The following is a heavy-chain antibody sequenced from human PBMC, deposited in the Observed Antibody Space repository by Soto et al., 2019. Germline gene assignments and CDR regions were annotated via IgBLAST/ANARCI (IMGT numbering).Heavy chain of an antibody. CDR3: ARHWIAGSSIP. Sequence: PSETLSLTCAVYGGSFSGYYWSWIRQPPGKGLEWIGEINHSGTSYYNPSLKSRVTIFVDTSKNQLSLKLSSVTAADTAVYYCARHWIAGSSIPWGQGTLVTVSS. CDR1: GGSFSGYY. J-gene: IGHJ5*02. V-gene: IGHV4-34*01. CDR2: INHSGTS. D-gene: IGHD2-21*01.